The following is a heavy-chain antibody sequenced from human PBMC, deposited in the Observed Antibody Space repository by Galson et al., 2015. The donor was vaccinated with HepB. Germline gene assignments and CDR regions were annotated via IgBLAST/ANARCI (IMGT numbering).Heavy chain of an antibody. V-gene: IGHV4-4*07. CDR2: IYTSGST. J-gene: IGHJ3*02. CDR1: ISSYY. D-gene: IGHD1-1*01. Sequence: ISSYYWSWIRQPAGKGLEWIGRIYTSGSTNYNPSLKSRVTMSVDTSKNQFSLKLSSVTAADTAVYYCARVRYNWNDIEGNAFDIWGQGTMVTVSS. CDR3: ARVRYNWNDIEGNAFDI.